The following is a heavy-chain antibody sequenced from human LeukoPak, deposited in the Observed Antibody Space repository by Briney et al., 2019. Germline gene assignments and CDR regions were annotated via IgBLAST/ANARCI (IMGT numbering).Heavy chain of an antibody. CDR2: IYSSGST. J-gene: IGHJ4*02. D-gene: IGHD6-19*01. CDR3: ARAPEWLIFDY. Sequence: GGSLRLSCAASGFTATSNYMSWVRPAPGKGLGWGSVIYSSGSTYYADSVKGRFTISRHNSKNTLYLQMNSLGAEDTAVYYCARAPEWLIFDYWGQGTLVTVSS. CDR1: GFTATSNY. V-gene: IGHV3-53*04.